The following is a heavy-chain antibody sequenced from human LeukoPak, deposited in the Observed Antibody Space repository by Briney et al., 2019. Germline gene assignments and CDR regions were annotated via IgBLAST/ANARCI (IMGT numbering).Heavy chain of an antibody. CDR1: GGSISSYY. J-gene: IGHJ3*02. CDR2: IYYSGST. CDR3: ARAWDIVAVTSAFDI. D-gene: IGHD2-2*01. V-gene: IGHV4-59*01. Sequence: PSETLSLTCTVSGGSISSYYWSWIRQPPGKGLEWIGYIYYSGSTNYNPSLKSRVTISVDTSKNQFSLKLSSVTAADTAVYYCARAWDIVAVTSAFDIWGQGTMVTVSS.